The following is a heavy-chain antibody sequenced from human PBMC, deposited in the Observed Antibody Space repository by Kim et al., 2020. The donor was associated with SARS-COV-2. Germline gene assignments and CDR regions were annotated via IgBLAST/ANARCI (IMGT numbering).Heavy chain of an antibody. J-gene: IGHJ4*02. Sequence: GGSLRLSCAASGFTFSAYWMNWVRQAPGKGLVGVARINMDGSGKSYADSVKGRFTISRDNAKNTLYLQMNSLRAEDTAVYYCARARRRTESFYDWGEG. CDR3: ARARRRTESFYD. V-gene: IGHV3-74*01. CDR1: GFTFSAYW. CDR2: INMDGSGK. D-gene: IGHD1-1*01.